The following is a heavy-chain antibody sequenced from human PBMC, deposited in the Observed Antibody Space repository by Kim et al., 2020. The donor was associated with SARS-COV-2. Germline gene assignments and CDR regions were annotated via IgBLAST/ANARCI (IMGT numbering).Heavy chain of an antibody. J-gene: IGHJ2*01. Sequence: GGSLRLSCTASRFTFSSYAMSWVRQPPGKGLEWVSLIYSGGSSPYYADSVKGRFTISRDNSRNTLYLQMNTLRAEDTAVYYCARVSGYSSGWFDWYFDL. CDR1: RFTFSSYA. D-gene: IGHD6-19*01. CDR2: IYSGGSSP. CDR3: ARVSGYSSGWFDWYFDL. V-gene: IGHV3-23*03.